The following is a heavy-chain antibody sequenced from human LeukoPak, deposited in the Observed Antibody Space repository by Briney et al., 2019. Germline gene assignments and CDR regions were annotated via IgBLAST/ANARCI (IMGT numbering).Heavy chain of an antibody. CDR2: ISGSADNT. Sequence: GGSLRLSCAASGFTFSSYAMSWVRQAPGKGLEWVSSISGSADNTYYADSVKGRFTISRDNSKNTLYLQMNSLRAEDTALYYCAKAYYTFWSAIDHWGQGTLVTVSS. CDR3: AKAYYTFWSAIDH. CDR1: GFTFSSYA. J-gene: IGHJ4*02. V-gene: IGHV3-23*01. D-gene: IGHD3-3*01.